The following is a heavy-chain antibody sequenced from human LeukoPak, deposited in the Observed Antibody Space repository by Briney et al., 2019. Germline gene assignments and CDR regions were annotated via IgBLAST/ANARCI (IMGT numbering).Heavy chain of an antibody. CDR3: ARGGSSDY. CDR1: GGSISTYY. V-gene: IGHV4-59*01. J-gene: IGHJ4*02. Sequence: SETLSLTCTFSGGSISTYYWNWIRQPPGKGLEWIGYIYYSGSTNYNPSLKSRVTISVDTSKNQFSLKLSSVTAADTAVYYCARGGSSDYWGQGTLVTVSS. D-gene: IGHD6-13*01. CDR2: IYYSGST.